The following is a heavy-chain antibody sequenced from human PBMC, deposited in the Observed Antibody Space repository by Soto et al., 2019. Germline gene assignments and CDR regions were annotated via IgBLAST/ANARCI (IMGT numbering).Heavy chain of an antibody. J-gene: IGHJ3*02. D-gene: IGHD1-26*01. Sequence: GGSLRLSCAASGFTFSSYEMNWVRQAPGKGLEWVSYISSSGSTIYYADSVKGRFTISRDNAKNSLYLQMNSLRAEDTAVYYCARVMIVVGATDAFDIWGQGTMVTVSS. CDR2: ISSSGSTI. CDR3: ARVMIVVGATDAFDI. CDR1: GFTFSSYE. V-gene: IGHV3-48*03.